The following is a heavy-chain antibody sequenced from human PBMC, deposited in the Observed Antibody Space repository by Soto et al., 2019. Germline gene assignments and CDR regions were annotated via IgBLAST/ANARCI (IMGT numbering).Heavy chain of an antibody. CDR1: GFTFSSYS. Sequence: GGSLRLSCAASGFTFSSYSMNWVRQAPGKGLEWISYIISTSNTMYYADSVKGRFTISRDNAKNSLYLQMNSLRDDDTAVHYCARAGPDCSSTSCPTSYYYYGMDVWGQGTTVTVSS. CDR3: ARAGPDCSSTSCPTSYYYYGMDV. J-gene: IGHJ6*02. CDR2: IISTSNTM. D-gene: IGHD2-2*01. V-gene: IGHV3-48*02.